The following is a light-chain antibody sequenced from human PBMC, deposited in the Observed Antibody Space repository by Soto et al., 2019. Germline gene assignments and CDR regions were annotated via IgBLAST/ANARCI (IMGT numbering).Light chain of an antibody. CDR1: QSISSW. Sequence: DIQMTQSPSTLSASVGDRVTITCRASQSISSWLAWYQQKPGKAPKFLIYKASGLESGVPSRFSGSGSGTEFTLTISSLQPDDCATYYCQQYNSYSPYIFGQGTKLEIK. V-gene: IGKV1-5*03. CDR3: QQYNSYSPYI. J-gene: IGKJ2*01. CDR2: KAS.